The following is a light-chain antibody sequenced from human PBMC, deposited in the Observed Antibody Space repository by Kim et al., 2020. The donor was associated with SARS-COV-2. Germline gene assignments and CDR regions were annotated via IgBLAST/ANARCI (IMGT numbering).Light chain of an antibody. CDR3: LIYFGGAWV. Sequence: PGGTVTRTGASSTGAVTSGNHPNWFQQKPGQAPRTLIYSTSNKHPWTPARFSGALLGGKAALTLSGVQPEDEADYYCLIYFGGAWVFGGGTQLTVL. V-gene: IGLV7-43*01. CDR2: STS. J-gene: IGLJ2*01. CDR1: TGAVTSGNH.